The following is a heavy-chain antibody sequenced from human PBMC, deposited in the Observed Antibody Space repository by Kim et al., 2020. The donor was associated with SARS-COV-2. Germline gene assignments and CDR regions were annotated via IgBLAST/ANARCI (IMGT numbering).Heavy chain of an antibody. CDR2: IIPIFGTA. V-gene: IGHV1-69*13. CDR3: ARSEMATIEVAYFDY. CDR1: GGTFSSYA. Sequence: SVKVSCKASGGTFSSYAISWVRQAPRQGLEWMGGIIPIFGTANYAQKFQGRVTITADESTSTAYMELSSLRSEDTAVYYCARSEMATIEVAYFDYWGQGTLVTVSS. J-gene: IGHJ4*02. D-gene: IGHD5-12*01.